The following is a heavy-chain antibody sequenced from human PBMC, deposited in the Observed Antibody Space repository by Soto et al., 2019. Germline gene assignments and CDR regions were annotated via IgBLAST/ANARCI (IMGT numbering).Heavy chain of an antibody. CDR3: ARADTITIFGVVYYYYGMDV. Sequence: WASVKVSCKASGGTFSSYAISWVRQAPGQGLEWMGGIIPIFGTANYAQKFQGRVTITADESTSTAYMELSSLSYEDTAVYYCARADTITIFGVVYYYYGMDVWGQGTTVTVSS. V-gene: IGHV1-69*13. D-gene: IGHD3-3*01. CDR1: GGTFSSYA. J-gene: IGHJ6*02. CDR2: IIPIFGTA.